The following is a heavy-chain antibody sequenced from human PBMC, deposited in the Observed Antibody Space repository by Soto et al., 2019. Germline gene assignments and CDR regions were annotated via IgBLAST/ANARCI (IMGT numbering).Heavy chain of an antibody. CDR2: ISSSSSTI. CDR1: GFTFSSYS. V-gene: IGHV3-48*02. Sequence: EVQLVESGGGLVQPGGSLRLSCAASGFTFSSYSMNWVRQAPGKGLEWVSYISSSSSTIYYADSVKGRFTISRDNAKNSLYLQMNSLRDEDTAVYYCARGGQLPHYYYYGMDVWGQGTTVTVSS. D-gene: IGHD2-2*01. J-gene: IGHJ6*02. CDR3: ARGGQLPHYYYYGMDV.